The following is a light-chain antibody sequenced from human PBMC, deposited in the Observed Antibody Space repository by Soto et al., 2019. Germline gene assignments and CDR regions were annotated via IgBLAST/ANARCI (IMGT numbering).Light chain of an antibody. CDR3: QKYNGAPQT. J-gene: IGKJ1*01. CDR2: AAS. V-gene: IGKV1-27*01. CDR1: QGISSY. Sequence: DIQLTQSPSFLSASVGDRVSVTCRASQGISSYLAWYQQKPGKAPKLLIYAASTLQSGVPSRFSGSGSGTDFTLTISSLQPEDFATYFCQKYNGAPQTFGQGTKVDIK.